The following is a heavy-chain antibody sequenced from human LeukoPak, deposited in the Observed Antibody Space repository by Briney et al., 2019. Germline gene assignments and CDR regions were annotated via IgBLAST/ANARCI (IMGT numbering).Heavy chain of an antibody. Sequence: GGSLRLSCEASGFTFDDYGMSWIRQPPGKGLEWVSGINRNGGSTDYADSVKGRFTISRDNAKNSHFLQMNSLRVEDTALYYCARGFRNGPFDCWGQGTLVTVSS. D-gene: IGHD2-8*01. CDR1: GFTFDDYG. CDR2: INRNGGST. V-gene: IGHV3-20*04. CDR3: ARGFRNGPFDC. J-gene: IGHJ4*02.